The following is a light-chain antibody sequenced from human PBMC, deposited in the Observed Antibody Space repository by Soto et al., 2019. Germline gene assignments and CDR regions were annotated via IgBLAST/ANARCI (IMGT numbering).Light chain of an antibody. Sequence: DIQMTQSPSTLSASVGDRVTITCRASQNIGSWLAWYQQKPGNAPKLLLYDASSLGSGVPSRFSGSGSGTEFTLTISSLQPDDFATYHCQQYSSYSSLTFGGGTKVEIK. CDR2: DAS. V-gene: IGKV1-5*01. CDR1: QNIGSW. J-gene: IGKJ4*01. CDR3: QQYSSYSSLT.